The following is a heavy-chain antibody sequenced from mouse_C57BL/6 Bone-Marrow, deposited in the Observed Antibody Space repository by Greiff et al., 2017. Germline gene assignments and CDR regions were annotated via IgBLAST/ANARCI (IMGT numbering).Heavy chain of an antibody. CDR1: GFTFSSYG. CDR3: ARHGRLRRRFAY. D-gene: IGHD2-2*01. V-gene: IGHV5-6*01. J-gene: IGHJ3*01. Sequence: EVKLVESGGDLVKPGGSLKLSCAASGFTFSSYGMSWVRQTPDKRLEWVAIISSGGSYTYYPDSVKGRFTISRDNAKNTLGLRMSSLKSEDTAMYYCARHGRLRRRFAYWGQGTLVTVSA. CDR2: ISSGGSYT.